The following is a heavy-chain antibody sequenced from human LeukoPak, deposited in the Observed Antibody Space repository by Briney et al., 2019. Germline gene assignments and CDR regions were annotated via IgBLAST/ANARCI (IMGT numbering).Heavy chain of an antibody. J-gene: IGHJ4*02. D-gene: IGHD3-22*01. CDR2: INPNSGGT. CDR3: AREGDYYDSSGYYSDY. Sequence: ASVKVSCKASGYTFTGYYVHWVRQAPGQGLEWMGWINPNSGGTNYAQKFQGRVTMTRDTSISTAYMELSRLRSDDTAVYYCAREGDYYDSSGYYSDYWGQGTLVTVSS. CDR1: GYTFTGYY. V-gene: IGHV1-2*02.